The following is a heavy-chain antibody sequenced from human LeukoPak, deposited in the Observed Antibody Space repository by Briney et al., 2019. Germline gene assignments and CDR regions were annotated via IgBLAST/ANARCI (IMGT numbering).Heavy chain of an antibody. Sequence: ASVKVSCKASGYTFTSYYMHWVRQAPGQGLEWMGIINPSGGSTSYAQKFQGRVTMTRDMSTSTVYMELSSLRSEDTAVYYCARSIKIKSSSPLSYYYYMDVWGKGTTVTVSS. CDR2: INPSGGST. D-gene: IGHD6-6*01. V-gene: IGHV1-46*01. CDR3: ARSIKIKSSSPLSYYYYMDV. CDR1: GYTFTSYY. J-gene: IGHJ6*03.